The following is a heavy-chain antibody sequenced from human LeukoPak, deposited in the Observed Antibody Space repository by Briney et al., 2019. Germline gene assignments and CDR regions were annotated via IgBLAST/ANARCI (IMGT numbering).Heavy chain of an antibody. CDR1: GGSISGYY. CDR2: IYYSGST. Sequence: SETLSLTCTVSGGSISGYYWSWIRQPPGKGLEWIGYIYYSGSTNYNPSLKSQVTISVDTSKNQFSLKLSSVTAADTAVYYCARGWGYFDYWGQGTLVTASS. J-gene: IGHJ4*02. V-gene: IGHV4-59*01. CDR3: ARGWGYFDY. D-gene: IGHD3-16*01.